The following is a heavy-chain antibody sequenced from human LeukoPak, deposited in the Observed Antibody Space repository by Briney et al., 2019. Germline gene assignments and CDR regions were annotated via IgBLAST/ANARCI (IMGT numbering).Heavy chain of an antibody. CDR3: ARGTLRGYCSGGSCYFLGWFDP. CDR1: GGSFSGYY. Sequence: PSETLSLTCAVYGGSFSGYYWSWIRQPPGKGLEWIGEINHSGSTNYNPSLKSRVTISVDTSKNQFSLKLSSVTAADTAVYYSARGTLRGYCSGGSCYFLGWFDPWGQGTLVTVSS. V-gene: IGHV4-34*01. CDR2: INHSGST. J-gene: IGHJ5*02. D-gene: IGHD2-15*01.